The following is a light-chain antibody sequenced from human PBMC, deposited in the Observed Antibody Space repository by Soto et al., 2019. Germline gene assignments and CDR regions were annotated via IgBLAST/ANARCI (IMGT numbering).Light chain of an antibody. Sequence: EIVLTQSPGTLSLSPGDRATLSCRASQSVSSNYLAWYQQKPGQAPRLLIYGASSRATGIPDRFSGSGSGTDFTLTISSLEPEDFAVYYCQRYVPSLPLTFGGGTKVEIK. CDR1: QSVSSNY. V-gene: IGKV3-20*01. CDR2: GAS. CDR3: QRYVPSLPLT. J-gene: IGKJ4*01.